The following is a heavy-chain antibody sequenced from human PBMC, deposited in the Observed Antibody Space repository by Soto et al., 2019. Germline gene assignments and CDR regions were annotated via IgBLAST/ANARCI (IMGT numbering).Heavy chain of an antibody. CDR1: GYTFTSYA. CDR3: ARGGSLYWYFDL. Sequence: ASVKVSCKASGYTFTSYAMHWVRQAPGQRLEWMGWINAGNGNTKHSQKFQGRVTITRDTSASTAYMELSSLRSEDTAVYYCARGGSLYWYFDLWGRGTLVTVSS. V-gene: IGHV1-3*01. D-gene: IGHD1-26*01. J-gene: IGHJ2*01. CDR2: INAGNGNT.